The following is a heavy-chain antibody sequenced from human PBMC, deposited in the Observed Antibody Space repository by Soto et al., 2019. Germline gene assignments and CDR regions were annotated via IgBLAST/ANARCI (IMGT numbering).Heavy chain of an antibody. Sequence: QVQLVQSGAEVKKPGASVKVSCKASGYTFTTYGISWVRQAPGQGLEWMGWISAYNGDTNYAQKFQGRVTMTTDTSTRTAYMEVRSLRSDDTAVYYFAIDPLAHFQYWGQGTLVTVSS. CDR3: AIDPLAHFQY. CDR2: ISAYNGDT. CDR1: GYTFTTYG. J-gene: IGHJ1*01. V-gene: IGHV1-18*01.